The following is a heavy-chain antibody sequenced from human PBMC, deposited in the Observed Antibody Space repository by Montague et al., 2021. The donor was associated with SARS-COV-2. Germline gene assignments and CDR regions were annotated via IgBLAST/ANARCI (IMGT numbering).Heavy chain of an antibody. Sequence: SETLSLTCTVSGGSISSYYWSWIRQPPGKGLEWIGYIYYSGSTKYNPSLKSRVTISVDTSKYQFSLKLSSVTAADTAVYYCAGRSITMVQGVIMGAFDIWGQGTLVTVSS. J-gene: IGHJ3*02. CDR3: AGRSITMVQGVIMGAFDI. CDR1: GGSISSYY. D-gene: IGHD3-10*01. CDR2: IYYSGST. V-gene: IGHV4-59*12.